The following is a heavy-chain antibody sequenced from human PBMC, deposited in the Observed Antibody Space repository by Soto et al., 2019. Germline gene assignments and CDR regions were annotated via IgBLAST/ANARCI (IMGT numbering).Heavy chain of an antibody. CDR2: IISIFGTA. CDR1: GGTFSSYA. Sequence: QVQLVQSGAEVKKPGSSVKVSCKASGGTFSSYAISWVRQAPGQGLEWMGGIISIFGTANYAQKFQGRVTITADESTSTAYMELSSLRSEDTAVYYCARDKLGYCSGGSCYGDYWGQGTLVTVSS. V-gene: IGHV1-69*01. J-gene: IGHJ4*02. D-gene: IGHD2-15*01. CDR3: ARDKLGYCSGGSCYGDY.